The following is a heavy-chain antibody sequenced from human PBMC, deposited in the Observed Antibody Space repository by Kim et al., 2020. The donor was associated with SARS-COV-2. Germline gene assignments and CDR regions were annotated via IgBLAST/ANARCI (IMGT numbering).Heavy chain of an antibody. D-gene: IGHD6-19*01. CDR1: GFTFSSYA. Sequence: GGSLRLSCAASGFTFSSYAMSWVRQAPGKGLEWVSAISGSGGNTSYADSVKGRFTISRDNSKNTLYLQMNSLRAEDTAIYYCAKERSSAWFPDYWGQGTLVTVSS. CDR2: ISGSGGNT. J-gene: IGHJ4*02. CDR3: AKERSSAWFPDY. V-gene: IGHV3-23*01.